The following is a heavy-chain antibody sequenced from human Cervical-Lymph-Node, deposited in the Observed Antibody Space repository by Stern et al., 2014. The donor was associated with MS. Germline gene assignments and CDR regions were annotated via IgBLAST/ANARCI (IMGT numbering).Heavy chain of an antibody. CDR3: ARDPHDYGDRFDY. D-gene: IGHD4-17*01. V-gene: IGHV7-4-1*02. CDR2: INTNTGNP. CDR1: GYSFTHFA. J-gene: IGHJ4*02. Sequence: VQLVESGSELKKPGASVKLSCKASGYSFTHFALNWVRHAPGQGLQWMGWINTNTGNPSYAQAFTGRFVFSLDTSVSTAYLQISSLKAEDTAVYYCARDPHDYGDRFDYWGQGTLVTVSS.